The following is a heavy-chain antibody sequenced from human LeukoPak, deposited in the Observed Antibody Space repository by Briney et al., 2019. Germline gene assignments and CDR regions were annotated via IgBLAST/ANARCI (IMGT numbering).Heavy chain of an antibody. J-gene: IGHJ4*02. D-gene: IGHD6-13*01. V-gene: IGHV3-74*01. CDR2: INTDGSST. Sequence: GGSLRLSCAASGFTFSTYSMNWVRQAPGKGLVWVSRINTDGSSTSYADSVKGRFTISRDNAKNTLYLQMNSLRAEDTAVYYCARVSSSSWWALDYWGQGTLVTVSS. CDR3: ARVSSSSWWALDY. CDR1: GFTFSTYS.